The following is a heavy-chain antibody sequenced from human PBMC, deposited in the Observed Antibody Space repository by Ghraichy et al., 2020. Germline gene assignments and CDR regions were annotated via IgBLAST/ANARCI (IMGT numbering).Heavy chain of an antibody. CDR2: INTYNGNI. CDR3: ARDQGVTLVMVDY. CDR1: GYTFTNYG. D-gene: IGHD3-22*01. Sequence: ASVKVSCKASGYTFTNYGISWVRQAPGQGLEWMGWINTYNGNINYKQDLQGRVTMTTDTSTSTAYMELRSLRSDDTALYYCARDQGVTLVMVDYWGQGTPVTVSS. J-gene: IGHJ4*02. V-gene: IGHV1-18*01.